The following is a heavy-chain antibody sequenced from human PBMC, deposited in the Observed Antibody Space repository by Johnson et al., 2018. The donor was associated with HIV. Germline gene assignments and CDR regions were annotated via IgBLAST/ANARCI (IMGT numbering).Heavy chain of an antibody. J-gene: IGHJ3*02. D-gene: IGHD6-19*01. V-gene: IGHV3-64*01. CDR3: ARDSEDSSGFGAFDI. Sequence: VHLVESGGGLVQPGGSLRLSCAASGFTFSSYAMHWVRQAPGKGLEFVSAISSNGGSTYYANSVKGSFTISRDNSKNTLYLQMGSLRAEDMAVYYCARDSEDSSGFGAFDIWGQGTVVTVSS. CDR2: ISSNGGST. CDR1: GFTFSSYA.